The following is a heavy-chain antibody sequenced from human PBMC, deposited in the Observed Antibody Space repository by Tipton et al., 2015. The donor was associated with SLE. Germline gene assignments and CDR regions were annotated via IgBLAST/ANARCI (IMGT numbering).Heavy chain of an antibody. CDR2: ISGRGDST. Sequence: SLRLSCAASRFTFSSYAMTWVRQAPGKGLEWVSVISGRGDSTYYSDSVKGRFTISRDNSKNTLYLQMNSLRAEDTAVYYCAREISSSQGMDVWGQGTTVTVSS. V-gene: IGHV3-23*01. J-gene: IGHJ6*02. CDR1: RFTFSSYA. CDR3: AREISSSQGMDV. D-gene: IGHD6-13*01.